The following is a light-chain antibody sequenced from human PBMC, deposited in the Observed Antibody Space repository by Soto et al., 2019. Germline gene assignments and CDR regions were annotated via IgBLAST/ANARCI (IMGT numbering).Light chain of an antibody. Sequence: QSALTQPACVSGSPGQSITISCTGTSSDVGGYNYVSWYQQHPGKAPKLMIYDVSNRPSGVSNRFSGSKSGNTASLTISGLQAEYEADYYCSSYTSSNTRQIVFGTGTKVTVL. CDR2: DVS. V-gene: IGLV2-14*01. CDR1: SSDVGGYNY. J-gene: IGLJ1*01. CDR3: SSYTSSNTRQIV.